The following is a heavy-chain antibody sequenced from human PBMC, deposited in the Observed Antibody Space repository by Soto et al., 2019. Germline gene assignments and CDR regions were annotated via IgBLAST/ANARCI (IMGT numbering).Heavy chain of an antibody. D-gene: IGHD1-26*01. CDR3: AKGREYSGSYRSEY. CDR2: ISGSGGST. J-gene: IGHJ4*02. V-gene: IGHV3-23*01. Sequence: PWGSLRLSCAASGFTFSSYAMSWVRQAPGKGLEWVSAISGSGGSTYYADSVKGRFTISRENSKNTLYLQMNSLRAEDTAVYYCAKGREYSGSYRSEYWGQGTLVTVSS. CDR1: GFTFSSYA.